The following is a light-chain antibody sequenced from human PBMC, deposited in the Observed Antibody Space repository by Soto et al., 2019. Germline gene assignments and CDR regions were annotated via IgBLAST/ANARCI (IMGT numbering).Light chain of an antibody. CDR2: KAT. CDR3: QSADNSGVV. Sequence: SYELTQTPSVSVSPGQTATITCSGDELPKQFVFWYQQKPGQAPVLVIQKATERPSGIPERFSGSTSGTLVTLTISGVQAADESDDSCQSADNSGVVFGGGTKLTVL. CDR1: ELPKQF. V-gene: IGLV3-25*02. J-gene: IGLJ2*01.